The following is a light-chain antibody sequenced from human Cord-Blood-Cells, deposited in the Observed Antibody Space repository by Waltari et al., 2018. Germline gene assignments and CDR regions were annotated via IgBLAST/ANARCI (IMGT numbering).Light chain of an antibody. V-gene: IGLV2-14*01. CDR3: SSYTSSSTWV. CDR1: SSAVGGYNH. J-gene: IGLJ3*02. Sequence: QSALTQSASVSGSPGQSITISCTGTSSAVGGYNHVSWYQQHPCKAPKLMIYDVSNRPSGVSNRFSGSKSGNTASLTISGLQAEDEADYYCSSYTSSSTWVFGGGTKLTVL. CDR2: DVS.